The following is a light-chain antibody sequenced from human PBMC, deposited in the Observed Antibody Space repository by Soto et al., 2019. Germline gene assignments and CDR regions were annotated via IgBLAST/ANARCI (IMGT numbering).Light chain of an antibody. CDR2: GAS. V-gene: IGKV3D-15*01. J-gene: IGKJ2*01. CDR3: QQYNYWYT. CDR1: QSVSSK. Sequence: EIVMTQSPATLSVSPGERATLSCRASQSVSSKLAWYQQKPGQAPRLLIYGASTRATGLPARFSGSGSGTEFTLTISSLQSEDFAVYYCQQYNYWYTFGQGTQLEIK.